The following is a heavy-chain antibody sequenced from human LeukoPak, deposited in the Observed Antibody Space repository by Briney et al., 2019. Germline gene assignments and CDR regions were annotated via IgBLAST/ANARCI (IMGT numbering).Heavy chain of an antibody. D-gene: IGHD1-26*01. J-gene: IGHJ6*03. CDR2: IYTSGST. CDR3: ARVRGSSGSYEYYHYMDV. Sequence: PSETLSLTCTVSGGSMSTHYWSWIRQPAGKGLEWIGRIYTSGSTNYNPSLKSRVTMSVDTSKKQFSLKLSSVTAADTAVYYCARVRGSSGSYEYYHYMDVWGKGTTVTISS. CDR1: GGSMSTHY. V-gene: IGHV4-4*07.